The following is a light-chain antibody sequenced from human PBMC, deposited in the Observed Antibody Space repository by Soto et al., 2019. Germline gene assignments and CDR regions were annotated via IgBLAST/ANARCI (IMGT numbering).Light chain of an antibody. J-gene: IGLJ2*01. CDR1: SSDVGGYNY. V-gene: IGLV2-14*03. Sequence: QAVLTQPASVSGSPGQSITISCTGTSSDVGGYNYVSWYQQHPGKAPKLMIFDVSNRPSGVSTRFSGSKSGNTASLTISGLQADDEADYYCSSYTTSSPVVFGGGTKVTVL. CDR3: SSYTTSSPVV. CDR2: DVS.